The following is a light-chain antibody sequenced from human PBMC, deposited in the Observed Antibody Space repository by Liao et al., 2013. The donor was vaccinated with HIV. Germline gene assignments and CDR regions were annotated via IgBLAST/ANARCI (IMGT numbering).Light chain of an antibody. CDR3: QVWDSSGDHLVV. CDR2: KDS. Sequence: SYELTQPPSVSVSPGQTARITCSGDALPKQYAYWYQQKPGQAPVLVIYKDSERPSGIPERFSGSSSGTTVTLTISGVQAEDEADYYCQVWDSSGDHLVVFGGGTKLTVL. J-gene: IGLJ2*01. V-gene: IGLV3-25*03. CDR1: ALPKQY.